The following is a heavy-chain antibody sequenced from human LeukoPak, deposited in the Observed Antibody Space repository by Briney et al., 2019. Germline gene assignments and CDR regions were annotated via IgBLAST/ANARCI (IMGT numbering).Heavy chain of an antibody. CDR1: GFTFSSYA. J-gene: IGHJ4*02. Sequence: GGSLRLSCVASGFTFSSYAMNWVRQAPGKGLEWVSTINDRGDSTYYADSVRGRFTISRDNSKNTLYLQMNSLRAEDTAVYYCAKDGDFDWGSMGFDYWGQGTLVTVSS. D-gene: IGHD3-9*01. V-gene: IGHV3-23*01. CDR2: INDRGDST. CDR3: AKDGDFDWGSMGFDY.